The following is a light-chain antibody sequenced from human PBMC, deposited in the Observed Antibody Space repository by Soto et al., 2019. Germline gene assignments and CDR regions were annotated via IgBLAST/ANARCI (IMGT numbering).Light chain of an antibody. CDR2: GDN. J-gene: IGLJ2*01. V-gene: IGLV1-40*01. Sequence: QSVLTQPPSVSGAPGQRVTIPCTGSSSNIGSFYDVHWYQQLPGTVPKLLIYGDNNRPSGVPDRFSGSKSGTAASLGITGLQAEDEADYYCQSYDNSLNHVVFGGGTKLTVL. CDR1: SSNIGSFYD. CDR3: QSYDNSLNHVV.